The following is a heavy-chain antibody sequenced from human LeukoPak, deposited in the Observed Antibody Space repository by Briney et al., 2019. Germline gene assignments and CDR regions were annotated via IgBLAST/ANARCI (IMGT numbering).Heavy chain of an antibody. CDR3: ARGDIAVAGQAYVFDY. Sequence: GASVKVSCKASGYTFTSYYMHWVRQAPGQGLEWMGIINPSGGSTSYAQKFQGRVTMTTDTSTSTAYMELRSLGSDDTAVYYCARGDIAVAGQAYVFDYWGQGTLVTVSS. CDR2: INPSGGST. V-gene: IGHV1-46*01. CDR1: GYTFTSYY. J-gene: IGHJ4*02. D-gene: IGHD6-19*01.